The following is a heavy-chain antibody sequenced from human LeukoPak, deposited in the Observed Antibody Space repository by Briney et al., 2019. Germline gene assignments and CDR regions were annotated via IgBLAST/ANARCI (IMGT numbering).Heavy chain of an antibody. Sequence: ASVKVSCKASGYTFTSYGIGWVRQAPGRGLEWMGVISAYNGNTNYAQKLQGRVTMTTDTSTSTAYMELSSLRCEDTAVYFCARDARSRYCSTASCYRGWFDPWGKGTLVTVSS. J-gene: IGHJ5*02. CDR3: ARDARSRYCSTASCYRGWFDP. D-gene: IGHD2-2*01. V-gene: IGHV1-18*01. CDR2: ISAYNGNT. CDR1: GYTFTSYG.